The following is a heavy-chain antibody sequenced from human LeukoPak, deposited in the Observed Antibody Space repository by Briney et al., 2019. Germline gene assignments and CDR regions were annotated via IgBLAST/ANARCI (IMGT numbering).Heavy chain of an antibody. CDR3: ARMAYDFWSGYYPKYYYYYYGMDV. D-gene: IGHD3-3*01. CDR2: ISAYNGNT. J-gene: IGHJ6*02. Sequence: GASVKVSCKASGYTFTSYGISWVRQAPGQGLEWMGWISAYNGNTNYAQKLQGRVTMTTDTSTSTAYMELRSLRSDDTAVYYCARMAYDFWSGYYPKYYYYYYGMDVWGQGTTVTVSS. CDR1: GYTFTSYG. V-gene: IGHV1-18*01.